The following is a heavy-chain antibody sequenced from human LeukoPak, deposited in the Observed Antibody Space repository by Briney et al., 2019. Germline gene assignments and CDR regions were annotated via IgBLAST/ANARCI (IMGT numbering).Heavy chain of an antibody. V-gene: IGHV3-64*01. CDR2: ISSNGGST. CDR3: ARVGRSWYSSGWSVPYYYYYYMDV. CDR1: GFTFSSYA. J-gene: IGHJ6*03. D-gene: IGHD6-19*01. Sequence: PGGSLRLSCAASGFTFSSYAMHWVRQAPGKGLEYVSAISSNGGSTYYANSVKGRFTISRDNSKNTLYLQMGSLRAEDMAVYYCARVGRSWYSSGWSVPYYYYYYMDVWGKGTTVTISS.